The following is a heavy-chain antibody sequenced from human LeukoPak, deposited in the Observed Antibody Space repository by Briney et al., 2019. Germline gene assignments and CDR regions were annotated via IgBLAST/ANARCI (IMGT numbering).Heavy chain of an antibody. V-gene: IGHV4-4*07. Sequence: SETLSLTCTVSGGSISSYYWSWIRQPAGKGLEWIGRIYTSGSTNYNPSLKSRVTMSVDTSKNQFSLKLSSVTAADTAVYYCARDVRGWGRWELLKQRWYYFDYWGQGTLVTVSS. CDR2: IYTSGST. CDR1: GGSISSYY. D-gene: IGHD1-26*01. CDR3: ARDVRGWGRWELLKQRWYYFDY. J-gene: IGHJ4*02.